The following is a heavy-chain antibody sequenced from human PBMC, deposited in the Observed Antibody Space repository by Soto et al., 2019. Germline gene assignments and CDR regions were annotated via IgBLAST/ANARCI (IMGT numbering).Heavy chain of an antibody. D-gene: IGHD6-13*01. CDR3: AKVIAAAGTGFDY. CDR2: ISGSGGST. J-gene: IGHJ4*02. CDR1: GFTFSSYA. V-gene: IGHV3-23*01. Sequence: GGSLRLFCAASGFTFSSYAMSWVRQAPGKGLEWVSAISGSGGSTYYADSVKGRFTISRDNSKNTLYLQMNSLRAEDTAVYYCAKVIAAAGTGFDYWGQGTLVTVSS.